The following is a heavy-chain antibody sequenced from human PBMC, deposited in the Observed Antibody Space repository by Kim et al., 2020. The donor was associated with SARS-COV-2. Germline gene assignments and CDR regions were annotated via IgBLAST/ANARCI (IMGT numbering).Heavy chain of an antibody. J-gene: IGHJ5*02. CDR3: ARRLGRGWFDP. Sequence: KYSGESVKGRFTVSRDNAGKLLYLQMNTLRVDDTAVYYCARRLGRGWFDPWGQGTRVTVSS. V-gene: IGHV3-7*03. CDR2: K. D-gene: IGHD3-10*01.